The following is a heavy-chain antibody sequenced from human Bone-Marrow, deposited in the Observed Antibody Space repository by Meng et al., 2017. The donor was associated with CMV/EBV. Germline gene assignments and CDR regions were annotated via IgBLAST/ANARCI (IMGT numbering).Heavy chain of an antibody. D-gene: IGHD2-2*02. J-gene: IGHJ4*02. CDR1: GGSFSGYY. CDR2: INHGGST. V-gene: IGHV4-34*01. Sequence: SETLSLTCAVHGGSFSGYYWNWIRRPPGKGLEWIGEINHGGSTDYNLSLKGRVVISIDRSKNQFSLNLSTVTAADTAEYFCARGRYTYFDYWGQGTLVTVSS. CDR3: ARGRYTYFDY.